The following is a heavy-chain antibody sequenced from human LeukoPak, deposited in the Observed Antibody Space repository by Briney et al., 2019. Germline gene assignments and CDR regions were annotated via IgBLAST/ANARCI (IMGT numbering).Heavy chain of an antibody. V-gene: IGHV3-30-3*01. CDR3: AKADWQWLPPVFDY. J-gene: IGHJ4*02. Sequence: PGGSLRLSCAASGFTFSSYAMHWVRQAPGKGLEWVAVISYDGSNKYYADSVKGRFTISRDNSKNTLYLQMNSLRAEDTAVYYCAKADWQWLPPVFDYWGQGTLVTVSS. CDR2: ISYDGSNK. CDR1: GFTFSSYA. D-gene: IGHD6-19*01.